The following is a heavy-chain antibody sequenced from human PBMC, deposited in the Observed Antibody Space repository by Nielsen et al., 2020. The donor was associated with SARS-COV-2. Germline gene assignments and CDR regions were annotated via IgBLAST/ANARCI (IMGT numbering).Heavy chain of an antibody. Sequence: GESLKISCAASGFSFSSYAMTWVRQAPEKGLEWVSSIGTTGDKTFYADSVKGRFTISRDNSKNTLYLQLNSLRAEDTAVFYCAKISGSQRHYFDFWGQGALVTVSS. CDR2: IGTTGDKT. D-gene: IGHD1-26*01. J-gene: IGHJ4*02. V-gene: IGHV3-23*01. CDR3: AKISGSQRHYFDF. CDR1: GFSFSSYA.